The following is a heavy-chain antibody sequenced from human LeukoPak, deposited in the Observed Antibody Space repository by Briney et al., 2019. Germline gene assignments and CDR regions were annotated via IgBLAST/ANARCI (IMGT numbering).Heavy chain of an antibody. Sequence: QTGRSLRLSCAASGFTFSSYGMHWVRQAPGKGLEWVAVIWYDGSNKYYADSVKGRFTISRDSSRNTLYLQMNSLRAEDTAVYYCARESLDYGDYDYWGQGTLVTVSS. CDR2: IWYDGSNK. V-gene: IGHV3-33*01. CDR1: GFTFSSYG. J-gene: IGHJ4*02. D-gene: IGHD4-17*01. CDR3: ARESLDYGDYDY.